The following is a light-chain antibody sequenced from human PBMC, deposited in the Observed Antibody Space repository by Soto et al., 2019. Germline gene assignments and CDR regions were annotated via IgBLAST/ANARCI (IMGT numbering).Light chain of an antibody. CDR1: SSDVGGYNY. CDR2: DVS. J-gene: IGLJ1*01. Sequence: QSALTQPASVSGSPGQSITISCTGTSSDVGGYNYVSWCQQHPGQAPKLMIYDVSNRPSGVSNRFAGSKSGNTASLTISGLQAEDEAAYYCSSYISSSTRVCVFGTGTKVTVL. V-gene: IGLV2-14*01. CDR3: SSYISSSTRVCV.